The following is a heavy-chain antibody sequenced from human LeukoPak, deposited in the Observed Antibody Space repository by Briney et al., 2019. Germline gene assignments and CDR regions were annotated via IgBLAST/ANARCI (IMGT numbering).Heavy chain of an antibody. J-gene: IGHJ4*02. D-gene: IGHD5-12*01. CDR2: INPSGGST. V-gene: IGHV1-46*01. Sequence: ASVKVSCKASGYTFTGYYMHWVRQAPGQGLEWMGIINPSGGSTSYAQKFQGRVTMTRDMSTSTVYMELSSLRSEDTAVYYCARSAAGSGYDHYFDYWGQGTLVTVSS. CDR1: GYTFTGYY. CDR3: ARSAAGSGYDHYFDY.